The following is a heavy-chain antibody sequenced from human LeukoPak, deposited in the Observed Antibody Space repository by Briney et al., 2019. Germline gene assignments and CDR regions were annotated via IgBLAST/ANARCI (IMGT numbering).Heavy chain of an antibody. J-gene: IGHJ4*02. Sequence: SETLSLTCAVYGGSSSGYYWSWIRQPPGKGLEWIGEINHSGSTNYNPSLKSRVTISVDTSKNQFSLKLSSVTAADTAVYYCARTHCSGGSCYSWYFDYWGQGTLVTVSS. D-gene: IGHD2-15*01. V-gene: IGHV4-34*01. CDR1: GGSSSGYY. CDR3: ARTHCSGGSCYSWYFDY. CDR2: INHSGST.